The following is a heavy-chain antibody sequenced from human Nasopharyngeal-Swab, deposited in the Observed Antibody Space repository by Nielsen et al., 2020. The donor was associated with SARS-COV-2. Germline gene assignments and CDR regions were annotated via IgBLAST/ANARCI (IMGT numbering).Heavy chain of an antibody. J-gene: IGHJ4*02. CDR2: FDPRGDST. V-gene: IGHV1-46*01. CDR3: ARDSDNWAIDY. Sequence: ASVKVSCKASGYTFTGHNMHWVRQAPGQGLEWMAIFDPRGDSTSHAQKFQDRLTMTTDTTTSTVYMELSSLRAKDAAVYYCARDSDNWAIDYWGQGTLVTVSP. D-gene: IGHD1-1*01. CDR1: GYTFTGHN.